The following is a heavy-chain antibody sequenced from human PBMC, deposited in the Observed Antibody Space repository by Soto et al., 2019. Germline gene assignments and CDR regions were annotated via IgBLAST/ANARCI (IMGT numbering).Heavy chain of an antibody. V-gene: IGHV3-7*03. CDR2: IKQDGSEK. J-gene: IGHJ3*02. CDR3: AREKLDKLVPDAFDI. CDR1: GFTFSSYW. Sequence: GGSLRLSCAASGFTFSSYWMSWVRQAPGKGLEWVANIKQDGSEKYYVDSVKGRFTISRDNAKNSLYLQMNSLRAEDTAVYYCAREKLDKLVPDAFDIWGQGTMVTVSS. D-gene: IGHD6-6*01.